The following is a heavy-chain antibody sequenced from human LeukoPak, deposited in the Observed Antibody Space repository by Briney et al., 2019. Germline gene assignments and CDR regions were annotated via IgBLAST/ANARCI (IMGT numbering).Heavy chain of an antibody. CDR1: GFTFRNYG. CDR2: IWYDGSNK. J-gene: IGHJ4*02. D-gene: IGHD3-3*01. CDR3: AKDLRPYDFWSGYSFDY. Sequence: GGSLRLSCAASGFTFRNYGMNWVRQAPGKGLEWVTIIWYDGSNKYYADSVKGRFIISRDNSKNTLYLQMNSLRAEDTAVYYCAKDLRPYDFWSGYSFDYWGQGTLVTVSS. V-gene: IGHV3-33*06.